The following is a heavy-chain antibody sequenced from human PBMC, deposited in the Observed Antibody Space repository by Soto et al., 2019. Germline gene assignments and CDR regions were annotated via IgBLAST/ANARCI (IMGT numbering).Heavy chain of an antibody. CDR1: GFTFSDYY. J-gene: IGHJ4*02. Sequence: VGSLRLSCAASGFTFSDYYMSWIRQAPGKGLEWVSYISSSDTIISYADSVKGRFTISRDNAKNSLYLQMNSLRAEDTAVYYCARDLGYYDSSGYFDYWGQGTLVTVSS. CDR2: ISSSDTII. CDR3: ARDLGYYDSSGYFDY. V-gene: IGHV3-11*01. D-gene: IGHD3-22*01.